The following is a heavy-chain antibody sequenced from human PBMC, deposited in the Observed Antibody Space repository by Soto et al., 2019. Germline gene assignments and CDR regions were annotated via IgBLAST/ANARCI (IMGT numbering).Heavy chain of an antibody. D-gene: IGHD2-2*01. V-gene: IGHV1-18*01. CDR2: ISAYNGNT. CDR3: ARDDPSSGSSTSCYFY. Sequence: ASVKVSCKASGYTFTSYGISWVRQAPGQGLEWMGWISAYNGNTNYAQKLQGRVTMTTDTSTSTAYMELRSLRSDDTAVYYCARDDPSSGSSTSCYFYWGQGTLVTVSS. CDR1: GYTFTSYG. J-gene: IGHJ4*02.